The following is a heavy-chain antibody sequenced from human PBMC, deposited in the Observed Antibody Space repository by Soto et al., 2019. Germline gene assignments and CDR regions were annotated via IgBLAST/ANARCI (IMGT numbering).Heavy chain of an antibody. CDR2: INPGNGNT. J-gene: IGHJ6*02. V-gene: IGHV1-3*01. CDR3: ARAVARGVKTIYYYYGMDV. D-gene: IGHD3-10*01. CDR1: GYAFSNFA. Sequence: ASVKVSCKASGYAFSNFAMHWVRQAPGQRLEWMGWINPGNGNTKYSQTFQGRVTITRDTSASTAYMELSSLRSEDTAVYYCARAVARGVKTIYYYYGMDVWGQGTTVTVSS.